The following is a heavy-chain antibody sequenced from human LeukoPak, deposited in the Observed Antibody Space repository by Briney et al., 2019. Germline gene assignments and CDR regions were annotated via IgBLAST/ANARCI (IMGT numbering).Heavy chain of an antibody. V-gene: IGHV4-39*01. CDR1: GVSISTSAYY. J-gene: IGHJ4*02. CDR3: ARGRSSSGWYSFPYYFDY. D-gene: IGHD6-19*01. Sequence: QTSETLSLTCIGSGVSISTSAYYWRWIRQPPGERLQWIGSIYYSGNTYYNSSLKSRVTISVDTSTSQFSLRLSSVTAADTAVYYCARGRSSSGWYSFPYYFDYWGQGTLVTVSS. CDR2: IYYSGNT.